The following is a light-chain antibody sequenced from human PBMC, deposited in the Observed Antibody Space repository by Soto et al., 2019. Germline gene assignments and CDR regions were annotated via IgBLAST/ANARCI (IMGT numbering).Light chain of an antibody. V-gene: IGLV4-69*01. CDR2: VNSDGSQ. J-gene: IGLJ2*01. CDR1: SGHSSNA. CDR3: QTWGTGIRV. Sequence: QSVLTQSPSASASLGASVKLTCTLDSGHSSNAIAWHQQQPEKGPWFLMKVNSDGSQSKGDGIPDRFSGSSSGAERYLTIASLQSEDEADYYCQTWGTGIRVFGGGTKLTVL.